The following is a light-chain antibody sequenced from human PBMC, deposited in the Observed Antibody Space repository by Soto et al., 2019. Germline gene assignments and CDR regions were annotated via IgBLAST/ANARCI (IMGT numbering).Light chain of an antibody. CDR1: QDVSSN. J-gene: IGKJ4*01. CDR3: QQYIRCPLT. Sequence: EMVVTQSPATLSVSPGERATLSCRASQDVSSNLAWYQQKPGQAPRLLIYGASTRATGTPARFSGSGSGTEFTLTISSLQSEDYAVYFCQQYIRCPLTFGGGTKVEIK. CDR2: GAS. V-gene: IGKV3-15*01.